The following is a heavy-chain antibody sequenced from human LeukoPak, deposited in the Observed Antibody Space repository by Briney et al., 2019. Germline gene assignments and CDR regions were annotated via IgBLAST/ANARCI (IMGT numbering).Heavy chain of an antibody. Sequence: PSETLSLTCTVSGGSISNYYWSWIRQPAGEGLGWIGRISASGSTNYNPSLMSRVTMSVDTSKNQISPKLTSVTAADTAVYYCARDHVYGSEHPYYYYGMDVWGQGTTVSVSS. D-gene: IGHD3-10*01. CDR1: GGSISNYY. V-gene: IGHV4-4*07. J-gene: IGHJ6*02. CDR2: ISASGST. CDR3: ARDHVYGSEHPYYYYGMDV.